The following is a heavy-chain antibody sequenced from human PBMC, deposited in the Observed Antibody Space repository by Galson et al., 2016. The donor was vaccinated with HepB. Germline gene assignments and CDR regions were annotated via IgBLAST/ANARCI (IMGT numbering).Heavy chain of an antibody. CDR3: AKERLNWLVGGTFDS. CDR1: GFTLSSYA. J-gene: IGHJ4*02. V-gene: IGHV3-30*18. Sequence: SLRLSCAASGFTLSSYAMYWLRQAPGKGLEWVTGISSDGSNEYYADSVKGRFTISRDNSKKTVYLQMDSLRLEDTAVYYCAKERLNWLVGGTFDSWGQGTLVTVSS. CDR2: ISSDGSNE. D-gene: IGHD6-19*01.